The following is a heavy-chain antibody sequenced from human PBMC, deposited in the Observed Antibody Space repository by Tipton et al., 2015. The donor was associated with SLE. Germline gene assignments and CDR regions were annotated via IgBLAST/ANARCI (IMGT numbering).Heavy chain of an antibody. CDR1: GGSISSGGHY. J-gene: IGHJ2*01. D-gene: IGHD3-16*01. Sequence: LRLSCTVSGGSISSGGHYWSWIRQHSGKGLEWIGYIYYSGSTFYNPSLNSRVTISVDTSKNQFSLKLTSVTAADTAVYYCARRDGGGYFDLWGRGSLVTVSA. CDR2: IYYSGST. CDR3: ARRDGGGYFDL. V-gene: IGHV4-31*03.